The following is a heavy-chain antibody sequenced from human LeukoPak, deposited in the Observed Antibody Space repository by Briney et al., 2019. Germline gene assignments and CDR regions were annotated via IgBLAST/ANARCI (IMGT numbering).Heavy chain of an antibody. V-gene: IGHV3-74*01. J-gene: IGHJ4*02. CDR3: ARDERGNWNDTPRY. D-gene: IGHD1-1*01. Sequence: GGSLRLSCSASGFTFSSFWMHWVRQAPGKGLVWVSCINLDGRGTTYADSVKGRFTISRDNAKNTLYLQMNRLRAEDTAMYYCARDERGNWNDTPRYWGQGTLVTVSS. CDR2: INLDGRGT. CDR1: GFTFSSFW.